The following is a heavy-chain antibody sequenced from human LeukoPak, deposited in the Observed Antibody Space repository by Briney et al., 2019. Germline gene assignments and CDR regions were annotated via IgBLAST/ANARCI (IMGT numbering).Heavy chain of an antibody. CDR2: TCANDGKT. Sequence: TGGSLRLSCAASGFTFSNYAMSWVRQAPGKGLEWVSSTCANDGKTYYADSVKGRFTISRDNSKNTLYLQMNSLRAEDTAVYYCAKDHDYYDSSGYYFPDAFDIWGQGTMVTVSS. D-gene: IGHD3-22*01. V-gene: IGHV3-23*01. CDR1: GFTFSNYA. CDR3: AKDHDYYDSSGYYFPDAFDI. J-gene: IGHJ3*02.